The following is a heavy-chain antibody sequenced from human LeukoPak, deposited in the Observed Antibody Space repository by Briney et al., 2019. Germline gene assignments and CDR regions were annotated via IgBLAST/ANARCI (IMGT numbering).Heavy chain of an antibody. Sequence: GGSLRLSCAASGFTVSSKYTSWVRQAPGKGLEWVSTLYSNGNTYYADSVKGRFTISRDNSKNTLSLQMNSLRAEDTAVYYCARDYYDGSAYYSYYEYWGQGTLVTVSS. V-gene: IGHV3-53*01. CDR3: ARDYYDGSAYYSYYEY. CDR1: GFTVSSKY. D-gene: IGHD3-22*01. CDR2: LYSNGNT. J-gene: IGHJ4*02.